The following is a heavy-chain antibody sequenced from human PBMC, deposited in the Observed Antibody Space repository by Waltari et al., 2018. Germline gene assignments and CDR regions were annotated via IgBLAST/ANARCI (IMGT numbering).Heavy chain of an antibody. CDR3: ARESAGFYDSSAYYYISY. CDR2: IYSGGST. J-gene: IGHJ4*02. D-gene: IGHD3-22*01. CDR1: GFTVSDNS. V-gene: IGHV3-53*01. Sequence: EVQLMASGGGLFLPGGSLRLSCAASGFTVSDNSLSWVRQAPGQGLEWVSVIYSGGSTYYADSVKGRFTISRDNSKNTLYLQMNSLRADDTAVYYCARESAGFYDSSAYYYISYWGQGTLVTVSS.